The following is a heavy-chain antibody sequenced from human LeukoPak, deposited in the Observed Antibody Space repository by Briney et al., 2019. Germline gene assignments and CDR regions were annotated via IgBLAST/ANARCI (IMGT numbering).Heavy chain of an antibody. CDR1: GYTFTSYY. Sequence: VASVQVSCQASGYTFTSYYMHWVRQAPGQGLEWMGIINPSGGSTSYAQKFQGRVTMTRDTSTSTVYMELSSLRSEDTAVYYCARGSGTITMVRGVFYGMDVWGQGTTVTVSS. CDR2: INPSGGST. J-gene: IGHJ6*02. V-gene: IGHV1-46*01. CDR3: ARGSGTITMVRGVFYGMDV. D-gene: IGHD3-10*01.